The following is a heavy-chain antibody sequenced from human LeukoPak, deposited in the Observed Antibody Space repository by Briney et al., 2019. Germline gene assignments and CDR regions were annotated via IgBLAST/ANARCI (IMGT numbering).Heavy chain of an antibody. CDR3: AKDLTYNDGRWEFVP. CDR2: ILTSGTT. Sequence: GGSLRLSCVASGFSLSGYAMSWVRQAPGKGPEWVSGILTSGTTYHSDSVKGRFTISRDSSKNTLYLQMNSLRSEDTAIYSCAKDLTYNDGRWEFVPWGQGTLVTVSS. J-gene: IGHJ5*02. D-gene: IGHD3-9*01. V-gene: IGHV3-23*05. CDR1: GFSLSGYA.